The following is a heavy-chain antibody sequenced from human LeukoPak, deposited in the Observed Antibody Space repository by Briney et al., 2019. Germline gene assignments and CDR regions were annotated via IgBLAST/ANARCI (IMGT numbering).Heavy chain of an antibody. CDR1: GGSFSGYY. J-gene: IGHJ5*02. D-gene: IGHD3-3*01. V-gene: IGHV4-34*01. Sequence: SETLSLTCAVYGGSFSGYYWSWSRQPPGKGLEWIGEINHSGSTNYNPSLKSRVTISVDTSKNQFSLKLSSVTAADTAVYYCARFRMGRFLEWNWFDPWGQGTLVTVSS. CDR3: ARFRMGRFLEWNWFDP. CDR2: INHSGST.